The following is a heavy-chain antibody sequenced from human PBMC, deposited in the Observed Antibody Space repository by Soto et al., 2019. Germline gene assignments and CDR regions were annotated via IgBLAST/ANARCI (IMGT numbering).Heavy chain of an antibody. J-gene: IGHJ3*02. D-gene: IGHD1-26*01. Sequence: EVQLLESGGGLVQPGGSLRLSCAASGFTFSNFAMNWVRQAPGKGLEWVSAISGSGGSTYYADSVKGRFTISRDNSKNTLYLQRHSLRAEDTAVYYCANGPGVGTRRAFDIWGQGTMVTVSS. CDR2: ISGSGGST. CDR3: ANGPGVGTRRAFDI. CDR1: GFTFSNFA. V-gene: IGHV3-23*01.